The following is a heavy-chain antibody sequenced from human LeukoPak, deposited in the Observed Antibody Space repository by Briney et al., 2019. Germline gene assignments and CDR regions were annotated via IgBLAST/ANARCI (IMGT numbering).Heavy chain of an antibody. CDR1: GNSFGDYY. J-gene: IGHJ4*02. CDR2: IYTSGST. Sequence: PSETLSLTCTVSGNSFGDYYWSWIRQPAGKGLEWIGRIYTSGSTTYNPSLKSRVTMSVDTSKSQFSLKLTSVTAADTAVYYCARGVNSGYFDYCGQGTLVTVSS. V-gene: IGHV4-4*07. D-gene: IGHD1-26*01. CDR3: ARGVNSGYFDY.